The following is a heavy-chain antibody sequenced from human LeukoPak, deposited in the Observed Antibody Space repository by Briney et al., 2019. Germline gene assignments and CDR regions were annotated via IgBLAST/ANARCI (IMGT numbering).Heavy chain of an antibody. D-gene: IGHD3-16*01. CDR2: ITSDSAFM. Sequence: PGGSLRLSCTASGFTFNRDWTAWVRQAPGKGLEWISYITSDSAFMYYADSVKGRFTISRDNAKNSVYLQMHSLRVEDTAVYYCARDLTSAYWTPGGYYYYMDVWGKGTTVTVSS. J-gene: IGHJ6*03. V-gene: IGHV3-21*05. CDR1: GFTFNRDW. CDR3: ARDLTSAYWTPGGYYYYMDV.